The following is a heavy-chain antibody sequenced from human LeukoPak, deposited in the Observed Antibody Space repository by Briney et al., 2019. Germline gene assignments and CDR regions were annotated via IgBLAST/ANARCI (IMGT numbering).Heavy chain of an antibody. J-gene: IGHJ4*02. CDR1: GFTVSSNY. D-gene: IGHD1-26*01. V-gene: IGHV3-66*01. Sequence: GGSLRLSCAASGFTVSSNYMSWVRQAPGKGLEWVSVIYSGGSTYYADSVKGRFTISRDNSKNTLYLQMNSLRAEDTAVYYCAREVGSFGRTVGAHYFDYWGQGTLVTVSS. CDR3: AREVGSFGRTVGAHYFDY. CDR2: IYSGGST.